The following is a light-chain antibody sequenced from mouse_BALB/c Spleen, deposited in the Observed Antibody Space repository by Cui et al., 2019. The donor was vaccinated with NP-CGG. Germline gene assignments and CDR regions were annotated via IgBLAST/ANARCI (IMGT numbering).Light chain of an antibody. Sequence: AVVTQSAPTTTSPGETVTLTCRSSTGAVTTSNYANWVQEKPDHLFTGLIGGTNNRAPGVPARFSGSLIGDKAALTITGAQTEDEAIYFCALWYSNHWVFGGGTKLTVL. CDR2: GTN. V-gene: IGLV1*01. CDR1: TGAVTTSNY. J-gene: IGLJ1*01. CDR3: ALWYSNHWV.